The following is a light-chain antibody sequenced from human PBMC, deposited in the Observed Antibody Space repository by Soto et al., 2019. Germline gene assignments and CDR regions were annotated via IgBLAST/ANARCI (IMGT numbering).Light chain of an antibody. Sequence: VVTQSPATLSVFPGETATLSCRASQRVSSDLAWYQQRPGQAPGLLIYGASTRATVIPARFRGSGSGTEFRLTISSLQSEDFAKYYCQQYNTWHPKMAFGRGNQLEIK. CDR1: QRVSSD. V-gene: IGKV3-15*01. CDR2: GAS. J-gene: IGKJ1*01. CDR3: QQYNTWHPKMA.